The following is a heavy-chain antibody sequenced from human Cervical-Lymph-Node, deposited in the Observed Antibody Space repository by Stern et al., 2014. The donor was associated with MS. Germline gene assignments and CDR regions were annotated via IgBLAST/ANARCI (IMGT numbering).Heavy chain of an antibody. D-gene: IGHD5-18*01. CDR1: GYSFATYW. CDR2: IYPGDSAT. J-gene: IGHJ6*02. CDR3: ARPGDDTAKYGLDV. Sequence: EVQLVESGAEVKKPGESLKISCKGSGYSFATYWIGWVRQMPGKGLEWMGIIYPGDSATRYRASLHGQGTTSADKSTSTAYLHWSSLKASDTAMYYCARPGDDTAKYGLDVWGQGTTVTVSS. V-gene: IGHV5-51*03.